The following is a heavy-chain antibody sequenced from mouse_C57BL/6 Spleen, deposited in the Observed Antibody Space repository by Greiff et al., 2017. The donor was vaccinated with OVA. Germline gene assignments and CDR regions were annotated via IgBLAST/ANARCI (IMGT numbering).Heavy chain of an antibody. V-gene: IGHV5-17*01. CDR1: GFTFSDYG. CDR3: ARNPIFYAMDY. J-gene: IGHJ4*01. Sequence: EVHLVESGGGLVKPGGSLKLSCAASGFTFSDYGMHWVRQAPEKGLEWVAYISSGSSTIYYADTVKGRFTISRDNAKNTLFLQMTSLRSEDTAMYYCARNPIFYAMDYWGQGTSVTVSS. CDR2: ISSGSSTI.